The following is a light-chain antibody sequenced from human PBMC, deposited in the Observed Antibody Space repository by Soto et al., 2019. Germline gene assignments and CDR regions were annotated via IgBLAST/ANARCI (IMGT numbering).Light chain of an antibody. Sequence: DIQMTQSPSTLASVGDRVTITCRASQSISSWLAWYQQKPGKAPKLLIYDASSLESGVPSRFSGSGSGTEFTLTISSLQPDDFATYYCQQYNSYPWTFGQGTKVEIK. J-gene: IGKJ1*01. CDR1: QSISSW. V-gene: IGKV1-5*01. CDR2: DAS. CDR3: QQYNSYPWT.